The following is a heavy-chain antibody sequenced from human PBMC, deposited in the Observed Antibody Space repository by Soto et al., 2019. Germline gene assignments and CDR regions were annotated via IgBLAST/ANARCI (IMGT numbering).Heavy chain of an antibody. V-gene: IGHV3-30*18. CDR3: SKSGSLVISCPVYD. D-gene: IGHD2-15*01. J-gene: IGHJ1*01. CDR2: ISYDGSNK. Sequence: HPALDAPHKGLEWVAVISYDGSNKDYADSVKGRFTISRDNSKNTLYLQRNRRRAEDTAGYYGSKSGSLVISCPVYDWGQ.